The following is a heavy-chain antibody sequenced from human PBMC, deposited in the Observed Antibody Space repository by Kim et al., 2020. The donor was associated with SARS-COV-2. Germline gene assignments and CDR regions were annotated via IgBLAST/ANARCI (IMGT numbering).Heavy chain of an antibody. J-gene: IGHJ5*02. V-gene: IGHV1-2*02. CDR3: ATDLNPIDP. CDR2: INPKSGGI. Sequence: ASVRVSCKASGYTFTGHYMHWIRQAPGQGLEWMGWINPKSGGIKYAQKFQGRVTMTRDTSINTAYMDLSSLTSDDTAVXYCATDLNPIDPWGQGTLVIVSS. CDR1: GYTFTGHY.